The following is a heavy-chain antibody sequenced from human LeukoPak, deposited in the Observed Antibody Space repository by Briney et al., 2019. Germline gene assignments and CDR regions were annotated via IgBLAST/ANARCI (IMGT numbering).Heavy chain of an antibody. CDR2: INSDGSSR. V-gene: IGHV3-74*01. D-gene: IGHD1-14*01. CDR1: EFTFSSYW. J-gene: IGHJ5*02. CDR3: ARAQPTPRWFDP. Sequence: GGSLRLSCAASEFTFSSYWMHWVRQAPGKGLVWVSRINSDGSSRSYADSVKGRFTISRDNAKNTLFLQMNSLRAEDTAVYYCARAQPTPRWFDPWGQGTLVTVSS.